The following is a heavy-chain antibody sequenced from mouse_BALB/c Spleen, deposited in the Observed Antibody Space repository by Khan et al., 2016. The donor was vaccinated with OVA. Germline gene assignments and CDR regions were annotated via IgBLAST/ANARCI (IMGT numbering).Heavy chain of an antibody. CDR1: GYSITSDYA. Sequence: EVQLQESGPGLVKPSQSLSLTCTVTGYSITSDYAWNWIRQFPGNKLEWMGYISYSGSTSYNPSLKSRISITRDPSKNQFFLQLNSVTTEDTATXYCARPVYSAWFAYWGQGTLVTVSA. V-gene: IGHV3-2*02. J-gene: IGHJ3*01. D-gene: IGHD1-1*01. CDR3: ARPVYSAWFAY. CDR2: ISYSGST.